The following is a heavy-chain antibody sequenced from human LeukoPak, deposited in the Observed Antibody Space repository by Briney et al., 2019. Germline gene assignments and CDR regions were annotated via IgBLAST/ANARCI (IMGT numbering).Heavy chain of an antibody. CDR1: GGSLSGYY. D-gene: IGHD6-13*01. V-gene: IGHV4-34*01. Sequence: PSDTLSLTCAVYGGSLSGYYWNWIRQPPGKGLEWIGEVHDGGSTNYNPSLKSRVTISVDTSKNQFSLKLSSVTAADTAVYYCARHKMGPRIAAAGTFDYWGQGTLVTVSS. CDR3: ARHKMGPRIAAAGTFDY. CDR2: VHDGGST. J-gene: IGHJ4*02.